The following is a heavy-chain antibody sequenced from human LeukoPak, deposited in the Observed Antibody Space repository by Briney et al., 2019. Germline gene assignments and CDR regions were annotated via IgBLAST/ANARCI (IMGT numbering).Heavy chain of an antibody. CDR3: ARDKLGLGELSLYDQ. V-gene: IGHV1-2*02. J-gene: IGHJ5*02. Sequence: ASVKVSCKASGYTLTGYYMHWVRLAPGQGLEWMGWMNPNSGGTKYAQKFQGRVTMTRDTSISTAYMELSRLRSDDTAMYYCARDKLGLGELSLYDQWGQGTLVTVFS. CDR1: GYTLTGYY. CDR2: MNPNSGGT. D-gene: IGHD3-16*02.